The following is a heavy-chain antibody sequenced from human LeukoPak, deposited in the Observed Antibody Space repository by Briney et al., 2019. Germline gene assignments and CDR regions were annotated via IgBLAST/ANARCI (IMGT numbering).Heavy chain of an antibody. CDR1: GYMFTHYY. J-gene: IGHJ4*02. V-gene: IGHV1-46*01. Sequence: ASVKVSCKASGYMFTHYYMHWVRQAPGQGLEWMGMITSSGGDTSYAQKFGGGVTMTRDTSTRTVYMELSSLTSEDTAVYYCARDLRRSGYNWGCDHWGQGTLVTVSP. CDR2: ITSSGGDT. D-gene: IGHD5-24*01. CDR3: ARDLRRSGYNWGCDH.